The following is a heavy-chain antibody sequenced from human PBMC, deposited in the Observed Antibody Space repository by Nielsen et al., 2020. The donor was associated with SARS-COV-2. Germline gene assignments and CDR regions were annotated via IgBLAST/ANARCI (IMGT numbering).Heavy chain of an antibody. CDR2: IYYSGST. V-gene: IGHV4-39*01. J-gene: IGHJ4*02. Sequence: SETLSLTCTVSGGSISSSSYYWGWIRQPPGKGLEWIGSIYYSGSTYYNPSLKSRVTISVDTSKNQFSLKLSSVTAADTAVYYCARREGWYEQGGFDYWGQGTLVTVSS. D-gene: IGHD2-15*01. CDR1: GGSISSSSYY. CDR3: ARREGWYEQGGFDY.